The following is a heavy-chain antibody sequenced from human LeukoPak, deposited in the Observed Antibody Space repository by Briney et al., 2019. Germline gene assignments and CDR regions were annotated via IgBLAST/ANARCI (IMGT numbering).Heavy chain of an antibody. Sequence: ASVKVSRKASGYTFTSYYMHWVRPPPGQGLEWMGIINTSGSSTSYAQKFKGRFTMTRNMSTSTVYVELSSLRSEDTAVYYCARSRGEGNWNCMDVWGKGTTVTVSS. D-gene: IGHD1-20*01. CDR2: INTSGSST. CDR3: ARSRGEGNWNCMDV. J-gene: IGHJ6*03. CDR1: GYTFTSYY. V-gene: IGHV1-46*01.